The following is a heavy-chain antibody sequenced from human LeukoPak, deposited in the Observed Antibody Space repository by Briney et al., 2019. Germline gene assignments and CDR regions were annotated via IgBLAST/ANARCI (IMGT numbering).Heavy chain of an antibody. Sequence: AGGSLRLSCAASGFTFSSYAMSWVRQAPGQGLEYVSSISGGATTTYYADSVKGRFTISRDNSKNTVHLQMNSLRAEDTAVYYCAKDRGGSWRKTFDYWGQGTLVTVSS. CDR1: GFTFSSYA. CDR2: ISGGATTT. J-gene: IGHJ4*02. V-gene: IGHV3-23*01. D-gene: IGHD6-13*01. CDR3: AKDRGGSWRKTFDY.